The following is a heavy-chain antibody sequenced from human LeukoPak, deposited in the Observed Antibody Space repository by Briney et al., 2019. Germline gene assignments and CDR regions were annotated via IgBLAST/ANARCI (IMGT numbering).Heavy chain of an antibody. V-gene: IGHV1-18*01. CDR2: ISAYNGNT. D-gene: IGHD3-10*01. J-gene: IGHJ5*02. CDR1: GYTFTSYG. Sequence: ASVKVSCKASGYTFTSYGISWVRQAPGQGLEWMGWISAYNGNTNYAQKLQGRVTMTTDTSTSTAYMELRSLRSDDTAVYYCARDLDYGSGSYYILGRWFDPWGQGTLVTVSS. CDR3: ARDLDYGSGSYYILGRWFDP.